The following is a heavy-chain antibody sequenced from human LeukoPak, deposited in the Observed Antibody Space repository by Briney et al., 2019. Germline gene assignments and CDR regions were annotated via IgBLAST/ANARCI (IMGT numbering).Heavy chain of an antibody. CDR3: AKARDSGQRGFLDY. D-gene: IGHD6-19*01. J-gene: IGHJ4*02. Sequence: GGSLRLSCAASGFTFSSYSMNWVRQAPGKGLEWVSSISSSSSYIYYADSVRGRFTISRDNAKNSLYLQMNSLRPEDTALYYCAKARDSGQRGFLDYWGQGTLVTVSS. CDR1: GFTFSSYS. CDR2: ISSSSSYI. V-gene: IGHV3-21*04.